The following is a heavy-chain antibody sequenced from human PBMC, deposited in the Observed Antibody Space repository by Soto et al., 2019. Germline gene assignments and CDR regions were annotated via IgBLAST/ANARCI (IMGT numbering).Heavy chain of an antibody. D-gene: IGHD3-10*01. V-gene: IGHV1-69*13. CDR2: IIPIFGTA. Sequence: RASVKVSCKASGGTFSSYAISWVRQAPGQGLEWMGGIIPIFGTANYAQKFQGRVTITADESTSTAYMELSSLRSEDTAVYYCALPYITMVRGSSISGVGLYGMDVWGQGTTVTVSS. J-gene: IGHJ6*02. CDR1: GGTFSSYA. CDR3: ALPYITMVRGSSISGVGLYGMDV.